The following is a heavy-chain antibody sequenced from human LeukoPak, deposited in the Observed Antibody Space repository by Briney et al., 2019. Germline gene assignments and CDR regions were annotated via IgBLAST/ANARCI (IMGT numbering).Heavy chain of an antibody. CDR3: ARGRYTFDY. CDR1: VVSLCGYN. CDR2: NYYSGST. D-gene: IGHD1-1*01. J-gene: IGHJ4*02. V-gene: IGHV4-59*01. Sequence: TLSLTRTLSVVSLCGYNRTRIRQTPRKGLEYIGYNYYSGSTNHNPSLKSRGTISEDTSKNQFSLKLSSVTAADTAVDYCARGRYTFDYWGQGTLVSVSS.